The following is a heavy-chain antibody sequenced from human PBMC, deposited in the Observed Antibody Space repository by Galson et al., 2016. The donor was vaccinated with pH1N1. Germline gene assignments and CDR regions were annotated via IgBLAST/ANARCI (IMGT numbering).Heavy chain of an antibody. CDR3: IRDLGRLCDY. CDR2: IAPSNGGT. CDR1: GYTFTKEY. V-gene: IGHV1-46*01. D-gene: IGHD7-27*01. J-gene: IGHJ4*02. Sequence: SVKVSCRASGYTFTKEYIHWVRQAPGQGLEWMGVIAPSNGGTTYSQKFQGLVTMTRDTSTNTVYMELGGLTSEDTAVYSCIRDLGRLCDYWGQGTLVTVSS.